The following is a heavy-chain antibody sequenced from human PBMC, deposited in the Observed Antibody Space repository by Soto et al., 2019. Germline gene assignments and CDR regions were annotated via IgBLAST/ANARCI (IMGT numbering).Heavy chain of an antibody. CDR2: IYHSGYT. J-gene: IGHJ6*02. D-gene: IGHD1-26*01. V-gene: IGHV4-31*03. CDR3: AKWEGLGSDYYYYAMDG. Sequence: KPSETLSLTCTVSGGSISSGGYYWTWIRQHPGKGLEWIAYIYHSGYTFYNPSLKSRVTMSVDTSKNQFSLKLRSVTAADTAVYYCAKWEGLGSDYYYYAMDGWGQGTTVTVSS. CDR1: GGSISSGGYY.